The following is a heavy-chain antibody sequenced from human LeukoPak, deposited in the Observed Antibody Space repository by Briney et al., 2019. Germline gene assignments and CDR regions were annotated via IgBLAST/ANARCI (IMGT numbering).Heavy chain of an antibody. D-gene: IGHD3-3*01. V-gene: IGHV3-20*04. J-gene: IGHJ4*02. CDR2: INWNGGST. CDR1: GFTFDDYG. Sequence: GGSLRLSCAASGFTFDDYGMSWVRQAPGKGLEWVSGINWNGGSTGYADSVKGRFTISRDNAKNSLYLQMNSLRAEDTALYYCARAPITIFGADPLYFDSWGQGIRVTVSS. CDR3: ARAPITIFGADPLYFDS.